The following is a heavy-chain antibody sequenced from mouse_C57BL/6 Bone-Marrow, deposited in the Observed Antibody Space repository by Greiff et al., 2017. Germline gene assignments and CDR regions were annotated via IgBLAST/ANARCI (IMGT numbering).Heavy chain of an antibody. J-gene: IGHJ1*03. CDR1: GFTFTSYW. D-gene: IGHD1-1*01. Sequence: QVQLQQPGAELVRPGSSVKLSCTASGFTFTSYWMAWVKQTPGQGLEWIGNIYTSDSETHYPQKFTDKVTLTVDKSSSKDYMQLSSMTAEDSAVYYCARDNYYGSSYDWYFDVWGTGTTVTVSS. V-gene: IGHV1-61*01. CDR2: IYTSDSET. CDR3: ARDNYYGSSYDWYFDV.